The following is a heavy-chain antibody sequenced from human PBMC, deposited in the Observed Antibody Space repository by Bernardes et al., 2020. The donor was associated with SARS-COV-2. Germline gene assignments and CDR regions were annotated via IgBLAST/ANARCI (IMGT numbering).Heavy chain of an antibody. V-gene: IGHV4-39*01. CDR2: MYYIGNT. D-gene: IGHD1-26*01. CDR1: GFSISSSGYY. CDR3: ARLYSGSHYQPFDF. Sequence: SETLSLTCTVSGFSISSSGYYWGWIRQPPGKGLEWIGNMYYIGNTYYNPSLQSRVTLSVDTSKNQFSLKLNSVTAADTAMYYCARLYSGSHYQPFDFWGQGAPVTVSS. J-gene: IGHJ4*02.